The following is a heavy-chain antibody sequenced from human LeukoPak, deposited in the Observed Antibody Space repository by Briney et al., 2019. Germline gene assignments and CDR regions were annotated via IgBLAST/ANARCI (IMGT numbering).Heavy chain of an antibody. CDR3: ARVELLSHITMVRGVITPDAFDI. CDR1: GFTFSSYE. J-gene: IGHJ3*02. V-gene: IGHV3-48*03. CDR2: ISSSGSTI. D-gene: IGHD3-10*01. Sequence: GGSLRLSCAASGFTFSSYEMNWVRQAPGKGLDWVSYISSSGSTIYYADSVKGRFTISRDNAKNSLYLQMNSLRAEDTAVYYCARVELLSHITMVRGVITPDAFDIWGQGTMVTVSS.